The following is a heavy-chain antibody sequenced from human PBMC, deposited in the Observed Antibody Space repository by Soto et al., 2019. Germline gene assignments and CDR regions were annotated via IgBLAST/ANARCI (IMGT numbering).Heavy chain of an antibody. CDR1: GFTFSSYG. CDR3: ARYYCSGGSCYSWLYYYGMDV. D-gene: IGHD2-15*01. V-gene: IGHV3-33*01. Sequence: GGSLRLSCAASGFTFSSYGMHWVRQAPGKGLEWVAVIWYDGSNKYYADSVKGRFTISRGNSKNTLYLQMNSLSAEDTAVYYCARYYCSGGSCYSWLYYYGMDVWGQGTTVTVSS. CDR2: IWYDGSNK. J-gene: IGHJ6*02.